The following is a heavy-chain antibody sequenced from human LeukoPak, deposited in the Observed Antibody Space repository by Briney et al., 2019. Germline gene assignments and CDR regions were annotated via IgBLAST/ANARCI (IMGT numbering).Heavy chain of an antibody. Sequence: GGSLRLSCAASGFTFSDYYMSWIRQAPGKGLEWVSYISSSSSYTNYADSVKGRFTISRDNAKNSLYLQMNSLRAEDTAVYYCARDGDHCSGGSCYMRLASRRFDYWGQGTLVTVSS. CDR2: ISSSSSYT. J-gene: IGHJ4*02. CDR3: ARDGDHCSGGSCYMRLASRRFDY. D-gene: IGHD2-15*01. V-gene: IGHV3-11*05. CDR1: GFTFSDYY.